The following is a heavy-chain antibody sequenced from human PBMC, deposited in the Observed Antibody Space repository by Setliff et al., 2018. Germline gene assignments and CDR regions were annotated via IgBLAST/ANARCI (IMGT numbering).Heavy chain of an antibody. Sequence: PGGSLRLSCAAPGFTFSTYGMNWVRQTPGKGLEWVANINQDGIEKHYVDSVKGRFTISRDNAKNSLYLQLSSLRAEDTAVYYCTTRTAAVRSFDTWGQGTLVTVSS. CDR3: TTRTAAVRSFDT. J-gene: IGHJ4*02. CDR2: INQDGIEK. CDR1: GFTFSTYG. D-gene: IGHD6-13*01. V-gene: IGHV3-7*01.